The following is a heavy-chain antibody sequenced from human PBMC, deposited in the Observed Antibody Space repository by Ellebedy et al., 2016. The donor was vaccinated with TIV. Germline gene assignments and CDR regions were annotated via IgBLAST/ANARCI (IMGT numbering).Heavy chain of an antibody. V-gene: IGHV6-1*01. CDR3: ARGIRAYDS. J-gene: IGHJ4*02. Sequence: SQTLSLTCAISGDSVSSKSAAWTWLRQSPWRGLECLGRTYYRSKWYNEYAVSVESRITINSDTSKNQFSLQLSSVTPEDTAIYYCARGIRAYDSWGQGTLVTVSS. CDR2: TYYRSKWYN. CDR1: GDSVSSKSAA.